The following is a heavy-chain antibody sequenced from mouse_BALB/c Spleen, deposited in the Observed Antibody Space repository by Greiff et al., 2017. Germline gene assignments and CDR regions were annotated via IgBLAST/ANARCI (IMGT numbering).Heavy chain of an antibody. Sequence: EVHLVESGGGLVQPGGSRKLSCAASGFTFSSYGMHWVRQAPEKGLEWVAYISSGSSTIYYADTVKGRFTISRDNPKNTPFLQLTSLTSEDSAMYYCASTHYYEGALDYWGQGTSVTVSS. D-gene: IGHD1-2*01. J-gene: IGHJ4*01. CDR3: ASTHYYEGALDY. CDR2: ISSGSSTI. V-gene: IGHV5-17*02. CDR1: GFTFSSYG.